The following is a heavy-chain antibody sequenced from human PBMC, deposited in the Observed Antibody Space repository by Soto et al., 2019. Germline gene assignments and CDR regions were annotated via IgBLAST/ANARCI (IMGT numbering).Heavy chain of an antibody. V-gene: IGHV2-26*03. CDR2: IFANDET. J-gene: IGHJ2*01. CDR3: ASIRASGPYFDL. Sequence: CPSLVNPAATLTLTCSISGFSLSDIRLGVGWLRQPPGKALEWLAHIFANDETTYSTSLKTRLSISRDTSKSQVVLTMTNLDPEDIGTYYCASIRASGPYFDL. D-gene: IGHD3-3*02. CDR1: GFSLSDIRLG.